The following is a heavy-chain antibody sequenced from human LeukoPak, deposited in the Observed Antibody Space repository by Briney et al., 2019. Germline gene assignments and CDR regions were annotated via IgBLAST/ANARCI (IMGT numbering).Heavy chain of an antibody. V-gene: IGHV3-21*01. D-gene: IGHD6-13*01. CDR3: ARDVAAGTFDY. CDR1: GFTFSSYS. Sequence: GGSLRLSCAASGFTFSSYSMNWLRQAPGQGLEWVSSIRSSSSYIYYADSVKGRFTISRDNAKNSLYLQMNSLRAEDTAVYYCARDVAAGTFDYWGQGTLVTVSS. CDR2: IRSSSSYI. J-gene: IGHJ4*02.